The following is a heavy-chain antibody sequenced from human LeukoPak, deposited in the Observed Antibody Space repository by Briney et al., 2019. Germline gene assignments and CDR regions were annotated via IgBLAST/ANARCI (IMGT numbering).Heavy chain of an antibody. D-gene: IGHD3-10*01. CDR3: AKFVTGNYGMDV. CDR1: GFTFSSYD. CDR2: ISGSGGST. J-gene: IGHJ6*02. Sequence: RTGGSLRLSCAASGFTFSSYDMNWVRQAPGRGLEWVSRISGSGGSTYYADSVKGRFTISRDNSKNTLYLQMNGLRAEDTAVYYCAKFVTGNYGMDVWGQGTTVTVSS. V-gene: IGHV3-23*01.